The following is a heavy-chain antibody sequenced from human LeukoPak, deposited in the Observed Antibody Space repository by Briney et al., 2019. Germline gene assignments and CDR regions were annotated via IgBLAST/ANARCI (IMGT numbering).Heavy chain of an antibody. CDR3: TTDYGEYCSGTTCYKGS. CDR2: IKGKTDSKTT. Sequence: PGGSLRLSCTASGISFSNACMSWVRQAPGRGLEWIGRIKGKTDSKTTDYAAPVKGRFTISRDDSKYTVYLQMNSLKTEDTAVYYCTTDYGEYCSGTTCYKGSWGQGTLVTVSS. CDR1: GISFSNAC. D-gene: IGHD2-2*02. J-gene: IGHJ5*02. V-gene: IGHV3-15*01.